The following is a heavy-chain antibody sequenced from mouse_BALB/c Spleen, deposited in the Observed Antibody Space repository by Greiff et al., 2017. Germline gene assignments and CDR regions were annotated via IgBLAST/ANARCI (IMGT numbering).Heavy chain of an antibody. V-gene: IGHV5-6-5*01. CDR1: GFTFSSYA. CDR3: ASSHYYGSSYGYFDV. Sequence: EVQGVESGGGLVKPGGSLKLSCAASGFTFSSYAMSWVRQTPEKRLEWVASISSGGSTYYPDSVKGRFTISRDNARNILYLQMSSLRSEDTAMYYCASSHYYGSSYGYFDVWGAGTTVTVSS. J-gene: IGHJ1*01. D-gene: IGHD1-1*01. CDR2: ISSGGST.